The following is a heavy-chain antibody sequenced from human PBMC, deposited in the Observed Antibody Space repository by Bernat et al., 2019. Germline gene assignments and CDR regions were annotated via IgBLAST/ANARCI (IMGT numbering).Heavy chain of an antibody. CDR1: GFTFSTYG. V-gene: IGHV3-30*03. J-gene: IGHJ4*02. Sequence: QVQLVESGGGVVQPGRSLRLSCAASGFTFSTYGMHWVRQSPGKGLEWVAVISHDGNNRYYADSVKGRFIISRDNSKNTLYLQMNSLRAEDTAVYYCAGGWYWFDYWGQGALVTVSS. D-gene: IGHD6-19*01. CDR2: ISHDGNNR. CDR3: AGGWYWFDY.